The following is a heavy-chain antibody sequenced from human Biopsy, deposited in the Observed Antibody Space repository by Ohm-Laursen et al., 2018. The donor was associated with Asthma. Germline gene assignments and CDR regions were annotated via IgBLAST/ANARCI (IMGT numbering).Heavy chain of an antibody. J-gene: IGHJ6*02. V-gene: IGHV4-4*03. Sequence: PGTLSLTCMVSGGSINSSTWWSWVRQPPGKGLEWIGEIPQGGATTFNPSLKSRVTISIDPSKSQLSLRLTPMTAADTAVYYCASGPQWSGLDVWGQGTTVTVSS. CDR1: GGSINSSTW. CDR2: IPQGGAT. CDR3: ASGPQWSGLDV. D-gene: IGHD2-8*01.